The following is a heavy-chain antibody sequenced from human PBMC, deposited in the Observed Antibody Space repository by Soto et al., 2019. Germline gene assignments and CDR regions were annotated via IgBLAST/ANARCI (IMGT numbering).Heavy chain of an antibody. CDR1: GYTFTSYG. Sequence: QVQLVQSGAEVKKPGASVKVSCKASGYTFTSYGISWVRQAPGQGLEWMGWISAYNGNTNYAQKLQGRVTMTTDPSRSKADMELRSLRSDDTAEYYCARDRPYSSSWYSPTYYYYGMDVWGQGTTVTVSS. CDR3: ARDRPYSSSWYSPTYYYYGMDV. D-gene: IGHD6-13*01. CDR2: ISAYNGNT. J-gene: IGHJ6*02. V-gene: IGHV1-18*01.